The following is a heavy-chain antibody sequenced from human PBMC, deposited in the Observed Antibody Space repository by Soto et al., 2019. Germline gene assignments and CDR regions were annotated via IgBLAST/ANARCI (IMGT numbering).Heavy chain of an antibody. D-gene: IGHD2-2*01. CDR3: GRCTSTSCHLGSDY. Sequence: GGSLRLSCAASGFTFSSYAMNWVRQAPGKGLEWVALISHDGINKYYADSVRGRFTISRDSSTNTLYLQMNSLRAADTAVYYCGRCTSTSCHLGSDYWGQGTLVTVS. CDR1: GFTFSSYA. CDR2: ISHDGINK. V-gene: IGHV3-30-3*01. J-gene: IGHJ4*02.